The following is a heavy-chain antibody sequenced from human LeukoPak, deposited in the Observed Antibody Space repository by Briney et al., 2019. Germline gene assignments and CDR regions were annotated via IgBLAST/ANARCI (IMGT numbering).Heavy chain of an antibody. D-gene: IGHD3-22*01. J-gene: IGHJ3*02. CDR1: GGSISSTNW. CDR2: IYHSGST. CDR3: ARAYSSGYPYDAFDI. Sequence: SETLSLTCAVSGGSISSTNWWSWVRQPPGKGLEWIGEIYHSGSTNYNPSLRSRVTISVDKSKNQFSLDLSSVTAADTAVYYCARAYSSGYPYDAFDIWGQGTMVTVSS. V-gene: IGHV4-4*02.